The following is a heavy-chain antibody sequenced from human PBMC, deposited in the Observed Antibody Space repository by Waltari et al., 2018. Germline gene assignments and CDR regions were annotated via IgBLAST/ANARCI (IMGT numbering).Heavy chain of an antibody. J-gene: IGHJ4*02. Sequence: EVQLLESGGGLVQPGGSLRLSCAASGFTFSTYTMGWVRQAPGRGREWVSTSSGSGTSAYNADSVKGRFTISRDNSRDTLFLQMNSLRAEDTAVYYCAKRRDYDFWTNYFDYWGQGALVTVSS. CDR2: SSGSGTSA. CDR3: AKRRDYDFWTNYFDY. D-gene: IGHD3-3*01. CDR1: GFTFSTYT. V-gene: IGHV3-23*01.